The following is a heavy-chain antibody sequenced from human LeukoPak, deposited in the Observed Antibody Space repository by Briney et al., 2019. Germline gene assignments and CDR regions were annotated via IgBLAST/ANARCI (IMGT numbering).Heavy chain of an antibody. J-gene: IGHJ5*02. CDR3: ARDLGVNNSIGKNDGWFDP. CDR1: GGSISSYY. CDR2: IYYCGST. Sequence: SETLSLTCTVSGGSISSYYWSWIRQPPGKGLEWIGYIYYCGSTNYNPSLKSRVTISVDTSKNQFSLKLSSVTAADTAVYYCARDLGVNNSIGKNDGWFDPWAREPWSPSPQ. D-gene: IGHD3-22*01. V-gene: IGHV4-59*01.